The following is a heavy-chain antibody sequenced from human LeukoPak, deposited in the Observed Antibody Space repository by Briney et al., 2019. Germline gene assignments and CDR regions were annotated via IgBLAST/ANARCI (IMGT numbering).Heavy chain of an antibody. CDR2: IYYCGSP. CDR3: ARQGSYYYGSGTYYNGHFDY. J-gene: IGHJ4*02. Sequence: SETLSLTGTVSGVPIHSSSYLWRCIGQPPGRRLEWFGSIYYCGSPFCNPSLKSRVTISVDTSKNQFSLKLSSVTAADTAVYYCARQGSYYYGSGTYYNGHFDYWAQGTLVTVSS. CDR1: GVPIHSSSYL. D-gene: IGHD3-10*01. V-gene: IGHV4-39*01.